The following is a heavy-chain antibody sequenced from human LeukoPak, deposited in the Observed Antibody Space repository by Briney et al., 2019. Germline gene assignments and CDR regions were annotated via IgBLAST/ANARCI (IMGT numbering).Heavy chain of an antibody. CDR2: IYYSGST. D-gene: IGHD2-15*01. CDR1: GGSISSYY. J-gene: IGHJ6*03. CDR3: ARQAGRCSGGSCYGLNYYYYYYMDV. Sequence: SETLSLTCTVSGGSISSYYWSWIRQPPGKGLEWIGYIYYSGSTNYNPSLKSRVTISVDTSKNQFSLKLSSVTAADTAVYYCARQAGRCSGGSCYGLNYYYYYYMDVWGKGTTVTVSS. V-gene: IGHV4-59*08.